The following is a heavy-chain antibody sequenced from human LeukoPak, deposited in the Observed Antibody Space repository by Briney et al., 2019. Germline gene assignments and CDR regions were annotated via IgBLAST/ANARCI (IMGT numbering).Heavy chain of an antibody. CDR1: GYTFTSYA. Sequence: ASVKVSCKASGYTFTSYAMNWVRQPPGQGLEWMGLINTNTGNPTYAQGFTGRFVFSLDTSVSTAYLKISSLKAEDTAVYYCARDEGGYGSGSYYNLGAFYYFDYWGQGTLVTVSS. J-gene: IGHJ4*02. V-gene: IGHV7-4-1*02. CDR3: ARDEGGYGSGSYYNLGAFYYFDY. D-gene: IGHD3-10*01. CDR2: INTNTGNP.